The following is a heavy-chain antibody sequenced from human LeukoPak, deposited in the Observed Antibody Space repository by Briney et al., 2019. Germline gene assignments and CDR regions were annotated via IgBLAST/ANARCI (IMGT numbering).Heavy chain of an antibody. D-gene: IGHD1-1*01. CDR3: ARNEGGANYYFDF. V-gene: IGHV1-2*02. CDR2: INPYNGDT. CDR1: GYTFIDYY. Sequence: ASLKLSCKASGYTFIDYYLYWVRQAPGQGLEWMGWINPYNGDTNYAQKFQGRVTLTRDMSISTAYMDLSSLQSDDTAVYFCARNEGGANYYFDFWGRGTLVTVSS. J-gene: IGHJ4*02.